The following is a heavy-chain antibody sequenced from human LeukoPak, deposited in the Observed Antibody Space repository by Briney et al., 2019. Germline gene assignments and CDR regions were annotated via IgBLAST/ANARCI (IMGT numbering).Heavy chain of an antibody. CDR2: ISGSGGRT. D-gene: IGHD2-2*01. V-gene: IGHV3-23*01. J-gene: IGHJ6*02. Sequence: GGSLRLSCAASGFIFSSYAMSWVRQAPGKGLEWVSVISGSGGRTYYADSVKGRFTISRDNSKNTLYLQMNSLRADDTAVYFCAKDSAVVPAAPYGMDVWGQGTMVTVSS. CDR3: AKDSAVVPAAPYGMDV. CDR1: GFIFSSYA.